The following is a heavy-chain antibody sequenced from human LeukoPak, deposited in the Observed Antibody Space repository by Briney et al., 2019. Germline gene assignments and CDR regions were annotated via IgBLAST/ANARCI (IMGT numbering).Heavy chain of an antibody. CDR1: GGSFSDNY. CDR2: INHSGGT. D-gene: IGHD4-23*01. V-gene: IGHV4-34*01. J-gene: IGHJ1*01. Sequence: PSETLSLTCAVYGGSFSDNYWSWIRQPPGGGLGWIGEINHSGGTNYNPSLKSRVTISQDTSKNQFFLKLYFVTAADTAVYYCARGRWDVRFQNWGQGTLVTVSS. CDR3: ARGRWDVRFQN.